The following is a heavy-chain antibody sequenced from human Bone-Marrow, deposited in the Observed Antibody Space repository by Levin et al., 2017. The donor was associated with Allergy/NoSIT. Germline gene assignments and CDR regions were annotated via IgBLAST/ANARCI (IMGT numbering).Heavy chain of an antibody. CDR3: ARGGPSWDYFDY. V-gene: IGHV4-59*08. Sequence: PSETLSLTCTVSGGSISSYYWSWIRQPPGKGLEWIGYIYSSGNTNYNPSLKSRVTMSVDTSKNQFSLKLTSVTAADTAVYYCARGGPSWDYFDYWGQGALGHRLL. CDR1: GGSISSYY. J-gene: IGHJ4*02. D-gene: IGHD3-16*01. CDR2: IYSSGNT.